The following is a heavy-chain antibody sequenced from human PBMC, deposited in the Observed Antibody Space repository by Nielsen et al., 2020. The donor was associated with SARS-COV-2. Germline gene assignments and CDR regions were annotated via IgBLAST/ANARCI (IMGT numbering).Heavy chain of an antibody. D-gene: IGHD5-12*01. CDR2: INPSGGST. CDR1: GYTFTSYG. J-gene: IGHJ4*02. V-gene: IGHV1-46*01. Sequence: ASVKVSCKASGYTFTSYGISWVRQAPGQGLEWMGIINPSGGSTSYAQKFQGRVTMTRDTSTSTVYMELSSLRSEDTAVYYCARDGTDQEVHVDIVATTLDYWGQGTLVTVSS. CDR3: ARDGTDQEVHVDIVATTLDY.